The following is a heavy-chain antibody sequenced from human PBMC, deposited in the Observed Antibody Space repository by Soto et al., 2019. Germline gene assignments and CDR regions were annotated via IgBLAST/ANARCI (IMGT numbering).Heavy chain of an antibody. CDR1: GFTFSSYG. CDR3: ARRGGGYCSGGSCYRGLDY. Sequence: GGSLRLSCAASGFTFSSYGMHWVRQAPGKGLEWVAVIWYDGSNKYYADSVKGRFTISRDNSKNTLYLQMKSLRAEDTAVYYCARRGGGYCSGGSCYRGLDYWGQGTLVTVSS. D-gene: IGHD2-15*01. J-gene: IGHJ4*02. V-gene: IGHV3-33*01. CDR2: IWYDGSNK.